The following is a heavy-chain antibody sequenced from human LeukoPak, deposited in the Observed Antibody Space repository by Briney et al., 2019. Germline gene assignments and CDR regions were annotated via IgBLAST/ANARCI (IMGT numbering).Heavy chain of an antibody. J-gene: IGHJ4*02. D-gene: IGHD2-15*01. CDR2: IKSKTDGGTT. V-gene: IGHV3-15*01. CDR3: TTDRRGGDCSGGSCYEFDY. CDR1: GFTFSNAW. Sequence: GGSLRLSCAASGFTFSNAWMSWVRQAPGKGLEWVGRIKSKTDGGTTDYAAPVKGRFTISRDDSKNTLYLQMNSLKTEDTAVYYCTTDRRGGDCSGGSCYEFDYWGQGTLVTVSS.